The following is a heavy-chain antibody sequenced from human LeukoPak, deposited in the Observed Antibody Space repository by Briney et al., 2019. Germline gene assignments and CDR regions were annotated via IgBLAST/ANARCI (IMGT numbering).Heavy chain of an antibody. V-gene: IGHV4-59*01. Sequence: KTSGTLSLTCTVSGGSISSYYWSWIRQPPGKGLEWIGYIYYSGSTNYNPSLKSRVTISVDTSKNQFSLKLSSVTAADTAVYYCARSPYCSGGSCYYFDYWGQGTLVTVSS. J-gene: IGHJ4*02. D-gene: IGHD2-15*01. CDR2: IYYSGST. CDR3: ARSPYCSGGSCYYFDY. CDR1: GGSISSYY.